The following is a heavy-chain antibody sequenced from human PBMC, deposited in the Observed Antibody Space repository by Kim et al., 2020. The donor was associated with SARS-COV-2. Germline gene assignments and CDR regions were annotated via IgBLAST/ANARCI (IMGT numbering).Heavy chain of an antibody. J-gene: IGHJ4*02. D-gene: IGHD1-26*01. Sequence: AGSVKGRFTISSDNSKNTLDLQMNSRGAEDTALYYCARDAGIVGATGEDYWGQGTLVTVSS. CDR3: ARDAGIVGATGEDY. V-gene: IGHV3-33*01.